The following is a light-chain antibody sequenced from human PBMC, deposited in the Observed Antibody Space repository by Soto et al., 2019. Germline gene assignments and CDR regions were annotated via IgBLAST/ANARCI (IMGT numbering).Light chain of an antibody. CDR2: SAS. V-gene: IGKV1-39*01. J-gene: IGKJ1*01. CDR3: QQSYSTTWT. Sequence: VQITQSPSSLSASVGDRVTITCRASQGISTYXXXYLQKPGKAPKLLIYSASSLQSGVTSRYSGSGSQTDFTLTISRLQPEDFATCYCQQSYSTTWTFGQGTKVDIK. CDR1: QGISTY.